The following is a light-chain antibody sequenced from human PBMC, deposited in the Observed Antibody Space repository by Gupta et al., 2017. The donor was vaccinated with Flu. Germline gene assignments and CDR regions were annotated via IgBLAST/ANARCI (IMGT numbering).Light chain of an antibody. CDR3: FSLDRNGEHWV. Sequence: VQTARITCSGDAFPKNYAYWYHLTSGREPLLVSDEDIKRPSGIPTRFSCPTSGTIATSILTVAQVEDEGDDYCFSLDRNGEHWVFGGGTKLTVL. V-gene: IGLV3-10*01. CDR2: EDI. J-gene: IGLJ3*02. CDR1: AFPKNY.